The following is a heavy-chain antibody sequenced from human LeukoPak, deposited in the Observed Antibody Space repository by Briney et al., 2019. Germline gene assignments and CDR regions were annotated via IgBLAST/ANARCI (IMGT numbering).Heavy chain of an antibody. V-gene: IGHV3-48*01. D-gene: IGHD5-18*01. J-gene: IGHJ4*02. CDR3: ARGSGIQLWLPLDY. CDR2: ISSSSSTI. Sequence: GGSLRLSCAASGFTFSSYSMNWVRQAPGKGLEWVSYISSSSSTIYYADSVKGRFTISRDNAKNSLYLQMNSLRAEDTAVYYCARGSGIQLWLPLDYWGQGTLVTVSS. CDR1: GFTFSSYS.